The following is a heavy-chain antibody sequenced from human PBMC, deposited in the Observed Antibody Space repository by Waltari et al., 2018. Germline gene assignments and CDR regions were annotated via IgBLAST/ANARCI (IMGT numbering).Heavy chain of an antibody. Sequence: QVQLQESGPGLVKPSETLSLTCTVSGGSISSYYWSWIRQPPGKGLEWIGYIYYSGSTNYHPSLKSRVTISLDTSKNQFSLTLSSVTAADTAVYYCARVRGSSGYYGGDYFDYWGQGTLVTVSS. J-gene: IGHJ4*02. V-gene: IGHV4-59*01. CDR2: IYYSGST. CDR1: GGSISSYY. D-gene: IGHD3-22*01. CDR3: ARVRGSSGYYGGDYFDY.